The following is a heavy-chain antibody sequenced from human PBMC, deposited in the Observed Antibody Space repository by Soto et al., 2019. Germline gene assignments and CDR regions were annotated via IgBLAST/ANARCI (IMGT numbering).Heavy chain of an antibody. D-gene: IGHD2-8*01. J-gene: IGHJ4*02. CDR1: GFTFSTYA. CDR3: AKGIGGGNSVYFNY. V-gene: IGHV3-23*01. CDR2: ISGSGDST. Sequence: EVQLLESGGGLVQPGGSLRLSCAASGFTFSTYAMNWVRQAPGKGLEWVSVISGSGDSTYYADSVKGRSTISRDNSKNTLFRQMNSLRAEDTAVYYCAKGIGGGNSVYFNYWGRGTLVTVSS.